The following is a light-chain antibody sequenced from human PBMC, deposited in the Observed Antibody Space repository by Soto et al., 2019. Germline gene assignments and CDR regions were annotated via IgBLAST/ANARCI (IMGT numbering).Light chain of an antibody. Sequence: QSVLTQPASVSGSPGQSITISCTGTGSDVGDYNYVSWYQQHPGKAPKLVIYDVTNRPSGVSNRFSGSKSGNTASLTISGLQAEDEADYYCTSYTRSRTYVFGTGTKLTVL. CDR2: DVT. V-gene: IGLV2-14*03. J-gene: IGLJ1*01. CDR1: GSDVGDYNY. CDR3: TSYTRSRTYV.